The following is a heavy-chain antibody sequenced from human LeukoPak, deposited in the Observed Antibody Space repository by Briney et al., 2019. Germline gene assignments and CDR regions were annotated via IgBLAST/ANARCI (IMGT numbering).Heavy chain of an antibody. D-gene: IGHD1-1*01. CDR1: GGSFSGYY. CDR3: ARKGTYYYYYMDV. Sequence: PSETLSLTCAVYGGSFSGYYWSWIRQPPGKGLEWIGEINHSGSTNYNPSLKSRVTISVDTSKNQFSLKLSSVTAADTAVYYCARKGTYYYYYMDVWGKGTTVTVSS. CDR2: INHSGST. J-gene: IGHJ6*03. V-gene: IGHV4-34*01.